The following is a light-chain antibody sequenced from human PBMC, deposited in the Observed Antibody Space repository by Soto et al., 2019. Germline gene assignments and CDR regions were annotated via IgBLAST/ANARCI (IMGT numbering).Light chain of an antibody. J-gene: IGKJ2*01. CDR3: QQSYSTPPT. CDR1: QSVNIY. Sequence: EIVMTQSPATLSVSPGERATLSCRASQSVNIYLAWYQQKPGQAPRLLIFGASSRATGIPARFSGSGSGTEFNLTISSLQSEDFATYYCQQSYSTPPTFGQGTKLEIK. CDR2: GAS. V-gene: IGKV3D-15*01.